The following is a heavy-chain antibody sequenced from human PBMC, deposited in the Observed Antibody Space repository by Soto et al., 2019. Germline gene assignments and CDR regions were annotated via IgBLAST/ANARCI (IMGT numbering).Heavy chain of an antibody. CDR1: GGSFSGYY. D-gene: IGHD4-17*01. J-gene: IGHJ6*03. CDR3: ARGGWGVDYASASHYYYMDV. Sequence: QVQLQQWGAGLLKPSETLSLTCAVYGGSFSGYYWSWIRQPPGKGLEWIGEINHSGSTNYNPSLKGRVTISVDTSKNQFSLKLSSVTAADTAVYYCARGGWGVDYASASHYYYMDVWGKGTTVTVSS. V-gene: IGHV4-34*01. CDR2: INHSGST.